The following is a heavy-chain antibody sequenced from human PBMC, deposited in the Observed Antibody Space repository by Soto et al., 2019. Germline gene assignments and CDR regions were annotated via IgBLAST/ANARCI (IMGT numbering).Heavy chain of an antibody. CDR1: GYTLTELS. CDR2: FDPEDGET. Sequence: GASVKVSCKVSGYTLTELSMHWVRQAPGKGLEWMGGFDPEDGETIYAQKFQGRVTMTEDTSTDTAYMELSSLRSEDTAVYYCATRGYYDSSGYYGQYFQHWGQGTLVTVSS. D-gene: IGHD3-22*01. V-gene: IGHV1-24*01. CDR3: ATRGYYDSSGYYGQYFQH. J-gene: IGHJ1*01.